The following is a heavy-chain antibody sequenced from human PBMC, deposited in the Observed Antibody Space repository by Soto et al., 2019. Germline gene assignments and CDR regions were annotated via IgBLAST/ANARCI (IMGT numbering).Heavy chain of an antibody. CDR2: ISGSGGST. V-gene: IGHV3-23*01. Sequence: LRLSCAASGFTFSSYAMSWVRQAPGKGLEWVSAISGSGGSTYYADSVKGRFTISRDNSKNTLYLQMNSLRAEDTAVYYCAKDVYYYDSSGYSRAFDIWGQGTMVTVSS. CDR1: GFTFSSYA. CDR3: AKDVYYYDSSGYSRAFDI. J-gene: IGHJ3*02. D-gene: IGHD3-22*01.